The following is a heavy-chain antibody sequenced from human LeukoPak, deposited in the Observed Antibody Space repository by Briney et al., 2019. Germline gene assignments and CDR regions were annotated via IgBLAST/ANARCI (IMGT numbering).Heavy chain of an antibody. V-gene: IGHV3-9*01. Sequence: GGSLRLSCAASGFTFDDYAMHWVRQAPGKGLEWVSGISWNSGSIGYADSVKGRFTISRDNSKNSLYLQMNSLRTEDTALYYCAKDRNRGSSGYFQWSTFDYWGQGTLVTVSS. J-gene: IGHJ4*02. CDR1: GFTFDDYA. CDR2: ISWNSGSI. CDR3: AKDRNRGSSGYFQWSTFDY. D-gene: IGHD3-22*01.